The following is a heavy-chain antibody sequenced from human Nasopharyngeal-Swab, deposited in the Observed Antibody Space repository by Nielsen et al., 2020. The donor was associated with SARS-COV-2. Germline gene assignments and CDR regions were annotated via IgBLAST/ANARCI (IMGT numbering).Heavy chain of an antibody. Sequence: ASVKVSCKASGYTFTSYDINWVRQATGQGLEWMGWMNPNSGNTGYAQKFQGRVTMTRNTSISTAYMELSSLRSEDTAVYYCAREADYYGSGSYFNWFDPWGQGTLVTVSS. V-gene: IGHV1-8*01. CDR1: GYTFTSYD. J-gene: IGHJ5*02. CDR3: AREADYYGSGSYFNWFDP. D-gene: IGHD3-10*01. CDR2: MNPNSGNT.